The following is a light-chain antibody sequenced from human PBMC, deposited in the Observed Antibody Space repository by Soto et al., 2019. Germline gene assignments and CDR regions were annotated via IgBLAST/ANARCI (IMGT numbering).Light chain of an antibody. CDR2: GAS. Sequence: EIVLTHSPGTLSLSPWEIATLSCRASQTVSNNYLAWCQQKPGQAPRVIMYGASRRATGIPDRFSGGGSGTDFTLTISRLEPEDFAVYFCQQYAGPPTTFGQGTRLEI. J-gene: IGKJ5*01. CDR3: QQYAGPPTT. CDR1: QTVSNNY. V-gene: IGKV3-20*01.